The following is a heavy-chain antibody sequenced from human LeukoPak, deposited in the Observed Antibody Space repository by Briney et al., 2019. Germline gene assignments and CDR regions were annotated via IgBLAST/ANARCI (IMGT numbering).Heavy chain of an antibody. Sequence: GGSLRLSCAASGFTFNIYAMSWVRQAPGKGLEWVSSISSSSSYIYYADSVKGRFTISRDNAKNSLYLQMNSLRAEDTAVYYCARDSADLNYYDSSGYWWGQGTLVTVSS. V-gene: IGHV3-21*01. J-gene: IGHJ4*02. CDR1: GFTFNIYA. CDR2: ISSSSSYI. CDR3: ARDSADLNYYDSSGYW. D-gene: IGHD3-22*01.